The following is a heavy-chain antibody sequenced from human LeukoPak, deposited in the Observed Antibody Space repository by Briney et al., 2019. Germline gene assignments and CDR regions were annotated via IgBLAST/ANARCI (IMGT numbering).Heavy chain of an antibody. J-gene: IGHJ3*02. CDR1: GFTFSSYW. CDR2: IRQDGSRK. Sequence: GGSLRLSCAASGFTFSSYWMTWVRQSPGKGLEWVANIRQDGSRKYYVDSVMGRFTISRDNAKNSLYLQMDSLRAEDTATYYCARDSNFHSDYYYDVFDIWGQGTVVTVSP. V-gene: IGHV3-7*01. CDR3: ARDSNFHSDYYYDVFDI. D-gene: IGHD2-21*02.